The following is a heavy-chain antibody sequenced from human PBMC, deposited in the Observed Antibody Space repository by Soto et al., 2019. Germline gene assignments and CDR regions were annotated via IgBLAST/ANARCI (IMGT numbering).Heavy chain of an antibody. V-gene: IGHV3-23*01. D-gene: IGHD6-13*01. CDR3: AKDATESSSWSEYFDF. J-gene: IGHJ4*02. Sequence: PGGSLRLSCAASGFTFNRYAVSWVRQAPGKGLEWVSGISGDASTTYYADSVKGRFTISRDNSKNANTLYLQMNSLRAEDTALNYCAKDATESSSWSEYFDFWGQGTQVTVS. CDR1: GFTFNRYA. CDR2: ISGDASTT.